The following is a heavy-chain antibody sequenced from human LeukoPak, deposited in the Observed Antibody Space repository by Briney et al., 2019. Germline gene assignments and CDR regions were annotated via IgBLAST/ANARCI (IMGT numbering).Heavy chain of an antibody. V-gene: IGHV3-23*01. CDR3: AKDLANDTMVRGVIPY. CDR1: GFTFSSYA. CDR2: ISGSDSTT. J-gene: IGHJ4*02. D-gene: IGHD3-10*01. Sequence: PGGSLRLSCAASGFTFSSYAMHWVRQAPGKGLEWVSAISGSDSTTHYADSVKGRFTISRDNSKNTLYLQMNSLRAEDTAVYYCAKDLANDTMVRGVIPYWGQGTLVTVSS.